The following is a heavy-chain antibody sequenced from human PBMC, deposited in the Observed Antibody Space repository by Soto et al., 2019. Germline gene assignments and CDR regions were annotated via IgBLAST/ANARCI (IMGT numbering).Heavy chain of an antibody. V-gene: IGHV1-8*01. CDR1: GYTFTSYD. CDR2: MNPNSGNT. J-gene: IGHJ6*02. D-gene: IGHD6-13*01. CDR3: ARGAAAAGPDYYYYYGMDV. Sequence: QVQLVQSGAEVKKPGASVKVSCKASGYTFTSYDINWVRQATGQGLEWMGWMNPNSGNTGYAQKFQGRVTMTRNTSISTAYMELSSLRSADTAVYYCARGAAAAGPDYYYYYGMDVWGQGTTVTVSS.